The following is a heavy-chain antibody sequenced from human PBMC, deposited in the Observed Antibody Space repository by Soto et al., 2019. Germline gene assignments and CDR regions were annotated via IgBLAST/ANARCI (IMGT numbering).Heavy chain of an antibody. Sequence: PGGSLRLSCAASGIPVSSNYMSWLRQAPGKRLEWVSVLYGDGRTNYADSVKGRFSISRDNFKNTLYLQMNSLRAEDSAVYYCAKSLDNWNDGGYFDYWGHGTLVTVSS. CDR3: AKSLDNWNDGGYFDY. CDR2: LYGDGRT. J-gene: IGHJ4*01. D-gene: IGHD1-1*01. CDR1: GIPVSSNY. V-gene: IGHV3-66*01.